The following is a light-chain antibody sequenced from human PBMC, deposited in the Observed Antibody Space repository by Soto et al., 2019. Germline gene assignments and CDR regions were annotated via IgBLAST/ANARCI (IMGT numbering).Light chain of an antibody. CDR3: CSYAGTFV. Sequence: QSVLNQPASVSGSPGQSITISCTGTSGDIGTYNLVSWYQQHPGKAPTLMIFEVTRRPSGVSARFSGSKSGNTASLTISGLQPEDEADYYCCSYAGTFVLGPGTKVTVL. CDR2: EVT. J-gene: IGLJ1*01. V-gene: IGLV2-23*02. CDR1: SGDIGTYNL.